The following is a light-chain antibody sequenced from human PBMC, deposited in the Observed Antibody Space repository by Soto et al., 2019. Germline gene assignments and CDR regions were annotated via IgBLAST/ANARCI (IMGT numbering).Light chain of an antibody. CDR1: QDIDKS. CDR2: SAS. V-gene: IGKV1-33*01. CDR3: QHFYNLPYT. Sequence: DIQMTQSPSSLSASVGDRVTIACHASQDIDKSLNWYQQKAGKAPKLLIYSASNLETGVPSRFSGSGSGTHFSLTISSLQPEDIATYYCQHFYNLPYTFGQGTKLEIK. J-gene: IGKJ2*01.